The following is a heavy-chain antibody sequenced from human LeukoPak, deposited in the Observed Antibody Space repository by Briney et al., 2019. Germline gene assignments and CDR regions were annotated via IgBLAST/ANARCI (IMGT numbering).Heavy chain of an antibody. V-gene: IGHV3-9*01. CDR3: AKDHTLYFDPGYYYGMDV. D-gene: IGHD3-9*01. CDR2: ISWNSGSI. J-gene: IGHJ6*02. CDR1: GFTFDDYA. Sequence: PGRSLRLSCAASGFTFDDYAMHWVRQAPGKGLEWVSGISWNSGSIGYADSVKGRFTISRDNAKNSLYLQMNSLRAEDTALYYCAKDHTLYFDPGYYYGMDVWGQGTTVTVSS.